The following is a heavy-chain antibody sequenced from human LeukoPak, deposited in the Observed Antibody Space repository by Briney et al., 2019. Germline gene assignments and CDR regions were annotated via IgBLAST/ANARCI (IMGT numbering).Heavy chain of an antibody. J-gene: IGHJ4*02. D-gene: IGHD6-13*01. CDR3: AREGAAAAPY. V-gene: IGHV3-21*01. Sequence: PGGSLRLSCAASGFTFSSYAMSWVRQAPGKGLEWVSAISSSSSYIYYADSVKGRFTISRDNARNSLYLQMNSLRAEDTAMYYCAREGAAAAPYWGQGTLVTVSS. CDR2: ISSSSSYI. CDR1: GFTFSSYA.